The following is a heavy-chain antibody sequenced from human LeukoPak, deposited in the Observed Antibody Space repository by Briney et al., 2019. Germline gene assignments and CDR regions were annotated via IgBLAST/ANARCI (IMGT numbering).Heavy chain of an antibody. J-gene: IGHJ6*03. V-gene: IGHV1-2*02. Sequence: AASVKVSCKASGYTFTGYYMHWVRQAPGQGLEWMGWINPNSGDTNYAQRFQGRVTMTRDTSISTAYMELSRLRSDDTAVYYCARGHYYTSGNSFPLNSYYCMDVWGKGTTVTVSS. CDR1: GYTFTGYY. CDR2: INPNSGDT. CDR3: ARGHYYTSGNSFPLNSYYCMDV. D-gene: IGHD3-10*01.